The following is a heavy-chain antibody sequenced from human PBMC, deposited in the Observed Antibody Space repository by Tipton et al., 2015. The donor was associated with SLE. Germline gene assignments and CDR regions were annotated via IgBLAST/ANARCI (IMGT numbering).Heavy chain of an antibody. J-gene: IGHJ4*02. CDR3: ARSPVDYWNGYSA. CDR1: GFTFSHYA. CDR2: IAGSGDRT. V-gene: IGHV3-23*01. D-gene: IGHD3-3*01. Sequence: SLRLSCAASGFTFSHYAVSWVRQAPGKGLEWVSAIAGSGDRTYYIDSVKGRFTISRDNSKNSLYLQMNGLRAEDTAVYYCARSPVDYWNGYSAWGQGTLVTVSS.